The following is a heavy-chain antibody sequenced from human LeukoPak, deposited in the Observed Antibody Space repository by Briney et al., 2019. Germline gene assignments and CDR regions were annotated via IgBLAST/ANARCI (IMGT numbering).Heavy chain of an antibody. CDR1: GFTFSSYA. CDR3: ASPLDAMVRGVIIGIFDY. V-gene: IGHV3-30-3*01. Sequence: PGRSLRLSCAASGFTFSSYAMHWVRQAPGKGLEWVAVISYDGSNKYYADSVKGRFTISRDNSKNTLYLQMNSLRAEDTAVYYCASPLDAMVRGVIIGIFDYWGQGTLVTVSP. D-gene: IGHD3-10*01. J-gene: IGHJ4*02. CDR2: ISYDGSNK.